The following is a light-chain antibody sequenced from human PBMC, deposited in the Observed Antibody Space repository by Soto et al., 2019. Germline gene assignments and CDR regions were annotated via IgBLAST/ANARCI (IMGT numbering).Light chain of an antibody. CDR2: GIS. Sequence: EVVMTQSPATLSVSPGERATLSCRASQSVTSNYLAWYQQKPGQAPRLLIYGISSRATGVPDRFSGSGSGTDFTLTISRVEPEDFAVYYCQQYGGSPTFGQGTKVDIK. J-gene: IGKJ1*01. CDR3: QQYGGSPT. CDR1: QSVTSNY. V-gene: IGKV3-20*01.